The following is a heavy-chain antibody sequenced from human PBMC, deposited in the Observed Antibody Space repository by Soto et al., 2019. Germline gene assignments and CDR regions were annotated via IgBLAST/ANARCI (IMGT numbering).Heavy chain of an antibody. CDR2: IYYSGST. J-gene: IGHJ5*02. V-gene: IGHV4-59*08. Sequence: SETLSLTCTVSGGSISSYYWSWIRQPPGKGLVWIGYIYYSGSTNYNPSLKSRVTISVDTSKNQFSLKLSSVTAADTAVYYCARYYCSGGSCYSGNWFDPWGQGTLVTVSS. CDR1: GGSISSYY. D-gene: IGHD2-15*01. CDR3: ARYYCSGGSCYSGNWFDP.